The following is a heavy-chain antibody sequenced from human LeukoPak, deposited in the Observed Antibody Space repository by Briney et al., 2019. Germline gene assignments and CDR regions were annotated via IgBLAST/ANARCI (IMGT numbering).Heavy chain of an antibody. V-gene: IGHV3-74*01. J-gene: IGHJ5*02. Sequence: GGSLRLSCAASGFTFSSYWTHWVRQAPGKGLVRVSRINLDGSVTDYADSVRGRFTISRDNTKNTLFLQMNSLRAEDTALYYCTRDPGAAAGRLDWFDPWGQGTLVTVSS. CDR1: GFTFSSYW. CDR2: INLDGSVT. CDR3: TRDPGAAAGRLDWFDP. D-gene: IGHD6-13*01.